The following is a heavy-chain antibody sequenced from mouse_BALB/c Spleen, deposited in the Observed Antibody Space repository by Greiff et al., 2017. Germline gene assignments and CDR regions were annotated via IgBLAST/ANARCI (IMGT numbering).Heavy chain of an antibody. J-gene: IGHJ4*01. Sequence: EVHLVESGGGLVKPGGSLKLSCAASGFTFSDYYMYWVRQTPEKRLEWVATISDGGSYTYYPDSVKGRFTISRDNAKNNLYLQMSSLKSEDTAMYYCARVYYGNYGGGLAMDYWGQGTSVTVSS. D-gene: IGHD2-1*01. CDR3: ARVYYGNYGGGLAMDY. V-gene: IGHV5-4*02. CDR1: GFTFSDYY. CDR2: ISDGGSYT.